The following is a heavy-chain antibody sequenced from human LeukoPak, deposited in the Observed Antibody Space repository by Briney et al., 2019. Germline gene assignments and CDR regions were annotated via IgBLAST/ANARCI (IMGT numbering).Heavy chain of an antibody. D-gene: IGHD1-26*01. CDR1: GGSISSYY. CDR3: ARHGASGSYLYYFDY. Sequence: SETLSLTCTVSGGSISSYYWSWIRQPAGKGLEWIGRIYATGSTNYNPSLKSRVTMSVDTSKNQFSLNLNSVTAADTAVYFCARHGASGSYLYYFDYWGQGTLVTVSS. V-gene: IGHV4-4*07. J-gene: IGHJ4*02. CDR2: IYATGST.